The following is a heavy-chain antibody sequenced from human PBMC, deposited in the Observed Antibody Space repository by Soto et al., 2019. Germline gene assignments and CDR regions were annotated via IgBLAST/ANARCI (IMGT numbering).Heavy chain of an antibody. V-gene: IGHV4-34*01. CDR1: GGSFSGYY. CDR2: INHRGST. Sequence: SETLSLTCAVYGGSFSGYYWTWIRQPPGKGLEWIGEINHRGSTNYNPSLKSRVTISLDTSKNQFSLKLSSVTAADTAVYYCERGGDPWGQGTLVTVSS. CDR3: ERGGDP. J-gene: IGHJ5*02.